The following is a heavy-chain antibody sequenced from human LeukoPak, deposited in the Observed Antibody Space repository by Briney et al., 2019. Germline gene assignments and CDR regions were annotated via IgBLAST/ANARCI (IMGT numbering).Heavy chain of an antibody. CDR1: GFIFSTYG. J-gene: IGHJ4*02. CDR3: ARASGPFDF. CDR2: IFSDGYTK. D-gene: IGHD3-10*01. Sequence: GGSLRLSCAASGFIFSTYGIHWVRQAPGKGLEWVAVIFSDGYTKYYAGSVKDRFTISRDNSKNTLYLLMNSLIPGDTGVYYCARASGPFDFWGQGTLLTVSS. V-gene: IGHV3-33*01.